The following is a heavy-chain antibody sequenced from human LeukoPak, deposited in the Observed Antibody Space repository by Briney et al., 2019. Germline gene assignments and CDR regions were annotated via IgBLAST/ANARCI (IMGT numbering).Heavy chain of an antibody. CDR2: IYYSGST. CDR3: ARDFPDTDSPDYGDYDGFDY. D-gene: IGHD4-17*01. Sequence: SETLSLTCTVSGGSISSSSYYWGWIRQPPGKGLEWIGSIYYSGSTYYNPSLKSRVTISVDTSKNQFSLKLSSVTAADTAVYYCARDFPDTDSPDYGDYDGFDYWGQGTLVTVSS. J-gene: IGHJ4*02. CDR1: GGSISSSSYY. V-gene: IGHV4-39*02.